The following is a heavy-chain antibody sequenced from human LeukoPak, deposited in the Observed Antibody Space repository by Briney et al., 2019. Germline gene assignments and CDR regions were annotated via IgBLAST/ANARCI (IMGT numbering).Heavy chain of an antibody. Sequence: GGSLRLSCAASGFTFSSYEMNWVRQAPGKGLEWVSYISSSGSTIYYADSVKGRFTISRDNAKNSLYLQMNSLRAEDTAVYYCARGLEVVGQDYYDSSGPSLDYWGQGTLVTVSS. CDR2: ISSSGSTI. CDR1: GFTFSSYE. D-gene: IGHD3-22*01. J-gene: IGHJ4*02. CDR3: ARGLEVVGQDYYDSSGPSLDY. V-gene: IGHV3-48*03.